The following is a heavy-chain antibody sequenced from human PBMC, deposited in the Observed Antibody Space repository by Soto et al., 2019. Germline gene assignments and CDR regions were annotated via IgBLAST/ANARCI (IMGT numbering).Heavy chain of an antibody. CDR2: ISYDGSNK. J-gene: IGHJ4*02. V-gene: IGHV3-30-3*01. D-gene: IGHD1-26*01. CDR3: AKTIVGATPNYFDY. Sequence: GGSLGLSCAASVFTFSSYAIHCVRQAPGKGLEWVAVISYDGSNKYYADSVKGRFTISRDNSKNTLYLQMNSLRAEDTAVYYCAKTIVGATPNYFDYWGQGTLVTVSS. CDR1: VFTFSSYA.